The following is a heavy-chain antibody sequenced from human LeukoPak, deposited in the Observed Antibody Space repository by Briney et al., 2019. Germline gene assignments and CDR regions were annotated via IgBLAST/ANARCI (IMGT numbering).Heavy chain of an antibody. V-gene: IGHV1-18*01. J-gene: IGHJ4*02. CDR3: ARDRIAVAGDLDY. CDR1: GYSFILYG. CDR2: ISTSTGDT. D-gene: IGHD6-19*01. Sequence: ASVKVSCKTSGYSFILYGISWVRQAPGQGPEWMGWISTSTGDTKYTQKFQGRVTLTTDTSTSTAYMELSSLRSDDTAVYYCARDRIAVAGDLDYWGQGTLVTVSS.